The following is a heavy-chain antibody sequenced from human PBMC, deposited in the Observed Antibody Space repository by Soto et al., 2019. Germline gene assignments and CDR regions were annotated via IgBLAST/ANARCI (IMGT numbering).Heavy chain of an antibody. CDR2: IRSKAYGGTT. D-gene: IGHD2-15*01. CDR3: TRDEGRALRLRGLASGYCSGGSCPYTARVGYFQH. CDR1: GFTFGDYA. J-gene: IGHJ1*01. V-gene: IGHV3-49*03. Sequence: GGSLRLSCTASGFTFGDYAMSWFRQAPGKGLEWVGFIRSKAYGGTTEYAASVKGRFTISRDDSKSIAYLQMNSLKTEDTAVYYCTRDEGRALRLRGLASGYCSGGSCPYTARVGYFQHWGQGTLVTVSS.